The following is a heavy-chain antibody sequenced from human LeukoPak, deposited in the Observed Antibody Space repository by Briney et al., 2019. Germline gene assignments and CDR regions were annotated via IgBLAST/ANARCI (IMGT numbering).Heavy chain of an antibody. J-gene: IGHJ4*02. CDR1: GFTFSIYA. D-gene: IGHD6-13*01. V-gene: IGHV3-23*01. CDR2: ISGNSGST. Sequence: GRSLRLSCAASGFTFSIYAMSWVRQAPGKGLEWVSGISGNSGSTYYADSVKGRFTISRDNSKNTLYPQMNSLRAEDTAVYYCAKDTLIIAAAGSYSDYWGQGTLVIVSS. CDR3: AKDTLIIAAAGSYSDY.